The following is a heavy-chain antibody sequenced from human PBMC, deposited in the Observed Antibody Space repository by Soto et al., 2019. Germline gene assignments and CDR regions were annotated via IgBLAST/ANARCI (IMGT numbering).Heavy chain of an antibody. CDR3: ATDYSSTGYGLVY. V-gene: IGHV3-11*06. CDR2: ISSSSTYI. CDR1: GFTFSDYY. Sequence: QVQLVESGGGLVKPGGSLRLSCAASGFTFSDYYMTWIRQAPGKGLEWISYISSSSTYINYADSVKGRFTISRDNAKNSLSLQMSSLRVEDTAVYYCATDYSSTGYGLVYWGQGALVTVSS. J-gene: IGHJ4*02. D-gene: IGHD6-19*01.